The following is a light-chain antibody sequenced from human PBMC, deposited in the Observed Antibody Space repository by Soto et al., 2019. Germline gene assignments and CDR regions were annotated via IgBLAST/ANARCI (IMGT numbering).Light chain of an antibody. CDR1: GSDVGGYNY. J-gene: IGLJ7*01. CDR3: SSYAGRKYAV. V-gene: IGLV2-8*01. CDR2: EVN. Sequence: QSALTQPPSASGSPGQSVTISCTGTGSDVGGYNYVSWYQQHPGKAPQLMIYEVNKRPSGVPDRFSGSKSGNTASLTVSGLQAEDEGDYYCSSYAGRKYAVFGGGTQLTVL.